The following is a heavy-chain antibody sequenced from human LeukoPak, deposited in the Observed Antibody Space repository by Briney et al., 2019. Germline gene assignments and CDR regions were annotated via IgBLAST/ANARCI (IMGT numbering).Heavy chain of an antibody. V-gene: IGHV4-59*08. J-gene: IGHJ4*02. CDR3: ARSPYSSGWYLPSRLDY. CDR2: IYYSGST. CDR1: GGSISSYY. Sequence: SETLSLTCTVSGGSISSYYWSWIRQPPGKGLEWIGYIYYSGSTNYNPSLKSRVTISVDTSKNQFSLKLSSVTAADTAVYYCARSPYSSGWYLPSRLDYWGQGTLVTVSS. D-gene: IGHD6-19*01.